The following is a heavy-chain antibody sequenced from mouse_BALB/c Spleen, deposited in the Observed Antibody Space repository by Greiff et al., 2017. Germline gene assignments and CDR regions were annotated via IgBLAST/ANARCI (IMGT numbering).Heavy chain of an antibody. CDR1: GYSFTSYW. V-gene: IGHV1-5*01. J-gene: IGHJ4*01. CDR3: TSYYGKVYYAMDY. D-gene: IGHD2-10*01. Sequence: EVQLQQSGTVLARPGASVKMSCKASGYSFTSYWMHWVKQRPGQGLEWIGAIYPGNSDTSYNQKFKGKAKLTAVTSASTAYMELSSLTNEDSAVYYCTSYYGKVYYAMDYWGQGTSVTVSS. CDR2: IYPGNSDT.